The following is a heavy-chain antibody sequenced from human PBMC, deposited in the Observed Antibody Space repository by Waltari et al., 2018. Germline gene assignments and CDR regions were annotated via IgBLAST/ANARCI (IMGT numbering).Heavy chain of an antibody. V-gene: IGHV1-69*12. J-gene: IGHJ4*02. CDR1: GGTFSSYA. CDR3: ARGSLRDDFWSGYPFDY. D-gene: IGHD3-3*01. Sequence: QVQLVQSGAEVKKPGSSVKVSCKASGGTFSSYAISWVRQAPGQGLEWMGGIIPIFGTANYAQKFQGRVTITADESTSTAYMELSSLRSEDTAVYYCARGSLRDDFWSGYPFDYWGQGTLVTVSS. CDR2: IIPIFGTA.